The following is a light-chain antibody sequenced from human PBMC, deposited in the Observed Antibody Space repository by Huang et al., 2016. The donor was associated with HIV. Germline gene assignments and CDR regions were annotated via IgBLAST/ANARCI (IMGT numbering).Light chain of an antibody. CDR3: LQYNDWPRS. CDR1: HSVNSN. Sequence: EILLTQSPATLSVSPGDRATLSCGASHSVNSNLAWYQQRPGQAPRLLIYGASTRATGIPGRFSGGGSGTEFTLIISSLQSEDFAVYYCLQYNDWPRSFGGGTKVVIK. CDR2: GAS. J-gene: IGKJ4*01. V-gene: IGKV3-15*01.